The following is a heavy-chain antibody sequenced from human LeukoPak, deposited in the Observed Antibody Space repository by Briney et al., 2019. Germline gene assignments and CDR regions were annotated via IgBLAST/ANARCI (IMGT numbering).Heavy chain of an antibody. V-gene: IGHV3-9*01. J-gene: IGHJ4*02. CDR3: AKDIGGGGITMIVVVINGLDY. CDR2: ISWNSGSI. Sequence: GGSLRLSCAASGFTFDDYAMHWVRQAPGKGVEGVSGISWNSGSIDYAESVKGRFTISRDKAKNSVYVQMNSLRDKDTALYYCAKDIGGGGITMIVVVINGLDYWGQGTLVTVSS. CDR1: GFTFDDYA. D-gene: IGHD3-22*01.